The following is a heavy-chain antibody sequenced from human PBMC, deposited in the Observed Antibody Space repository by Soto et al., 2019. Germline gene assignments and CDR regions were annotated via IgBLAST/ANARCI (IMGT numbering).Heavy chain of an antibody. CDR2: IYYSGST. CDR1: GGSISSYY. CDR3: ARGITGTTGAFEI. Sequence: SETLSLTCTVSGGSISSYYWSWIRQPPGKGLEWIGYIYYSGSTNYNPSLKSRVTISVDTSKNQFSLKLSSVTAADTAVYYCARGITGTTGAFEIWGQGTMVTVSS. J-gene: IGHJ3*02. D-gene: IGHD1-7*01. V-gene: IGHV4-59*01.